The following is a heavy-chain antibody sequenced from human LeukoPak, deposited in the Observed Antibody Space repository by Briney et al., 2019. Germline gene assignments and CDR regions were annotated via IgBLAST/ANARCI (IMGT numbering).Heavy chain of an antibody. CDR1: GGSISSGDYY. D-gene: IGHD2-2*02. V-gene: IGHV4-30-4*01. CDR2: IYYSGST. Sequence: ASETLSLTCTVSGGSISSGDYYWSWIRQPPGKGLEWIGYIYYSGSTYYNPSLKSRVTISVDTSKNQFSLKLSSVTAADTAVYYCARLLGVIYHFDYWGQGTLVTVSS. J-gene: IGHJ4*02. CDR3: ARLLGVIYHFDY.